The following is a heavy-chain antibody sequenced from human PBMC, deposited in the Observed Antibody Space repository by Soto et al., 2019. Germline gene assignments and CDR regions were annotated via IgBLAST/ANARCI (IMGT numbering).Heavy chain of an antibody. D-gene: IGHD3-22*01. V-gene: IGHV1-69*08. CDR1: GDTFITHT. J-gene: IGHJ6*03. CDR3: AREQHCSTSTYFGYPDL. Sequence: QVQLIQSGAEVKKPGSSVKVSCQASGDTFITHTITWVRQAPGQGLGWVGRIIPMLGITDYAQKFQHRVTITADESTSTAYMEVRSLRFEDTALCYCAREQHCSTSTYFGYPDLWGTGTTIAVSS. CDR2: IIPMLGIT.